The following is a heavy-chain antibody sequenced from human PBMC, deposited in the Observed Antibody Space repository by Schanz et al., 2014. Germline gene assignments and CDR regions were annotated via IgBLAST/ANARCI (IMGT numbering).Heavy chain of an antibody. CDR2: MYYSGST. D-gene: IGHD1-26*01. V-gene: IGHV4-39*01. CDR3: ARYTGAYFDY. CDR1: GGSISSIGFY. Sequence: QLQLQESGPGLVNPSETLSLTCTVSGGSISSIGFYWGWIRQPPGKGLEWIGRMYYSGSTYYNPSLKGGVTIPGDTPKNQFSLKRRLVTAAETAVYYCARYTGAYFDYWGQGTLVTVSS. J-gene: IGHJ4*02.